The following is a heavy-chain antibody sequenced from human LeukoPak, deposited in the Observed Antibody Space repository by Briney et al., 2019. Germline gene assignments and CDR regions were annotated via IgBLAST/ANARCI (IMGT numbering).Heavy chain of an antibody. CDR2: IYYSGST. D-gene: IGHD4-23*01. J-gene: IGHJ6*03. V-gene: IGHV4-59*08. Sequence: PSETLSLTCTVSGGSISSYYRSWIRQPPGKGLEWIGYIYYSGSTNYNPSLKGRVTISVDTSKNQFSLKLSSVTAADTAVYYCARLAVAPGYYYYYMDVWGKGTTVTVSS. CDR1: GGSISSYY. CDR3: ARLAVAPGYYYYYMDV.